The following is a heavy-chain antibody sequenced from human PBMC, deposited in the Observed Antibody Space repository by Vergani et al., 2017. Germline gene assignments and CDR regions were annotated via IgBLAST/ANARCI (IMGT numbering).Heavy chain of an antibody. Sequence: EVQLVQSGAEVKKPGESLKISCKGSGYSFSNYWIAWVRQMPGKGLEWMGVIYPGDSDTRYSPFFQGQVTISADKSISTAYLQWSSLKASDTAMYYCARQEGYTYGFTYVHWGQGTLVPVSS. V-gene: IGHV5-51*01. J-gene: IGHJ4*02. CDR1: GYSFSNYW. D-gene: IGHD5-18*01. CDR3: ARQEGYTYGFTYVH. CDR2: IYPGDSDT.